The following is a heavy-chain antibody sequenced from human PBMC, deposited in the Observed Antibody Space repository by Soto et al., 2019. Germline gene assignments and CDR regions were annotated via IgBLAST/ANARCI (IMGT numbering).Heavy chain of an antibody. J-gene: IGHJ6*02. V-gene: IGHV3-30-3*01. CDR2: ISYDGSNK. CDR3: AREGDSYYGMDV. D-gene: IGHD3-3*01. Sequence: GGSLRLSCAASGFTFSSYAMHWVRQAPGKGLERVAVISYDGSNKYYADSVKGRFTISRDSSKNTLYLQMNSLRAEDTAVYYCAREGDSYYGMDVWGQGTTVTVSS. CDR1: GFTFSSYA.